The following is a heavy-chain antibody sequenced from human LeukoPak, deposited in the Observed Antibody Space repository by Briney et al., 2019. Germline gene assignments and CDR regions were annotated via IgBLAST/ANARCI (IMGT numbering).Heavy chain of an antibody. V-gene: IGHV1-69*04. D-gene: IGHD6-13*01. CDR3: ASVPQGSSWPYYFDY. J-gene: IGHJ4*02. Sequence: SVKVSCKASGGTFSTYAISWVRQAPGQGLEWVGRIVPILGTANYAQNFQGRATITADRSTTTAYMELSSLRSEDTAVYYCASVPQGSSWPYYFDYWGQGTLVTVSS. CDR2: IVPILGTA. CDR1: GGTFSTYA.